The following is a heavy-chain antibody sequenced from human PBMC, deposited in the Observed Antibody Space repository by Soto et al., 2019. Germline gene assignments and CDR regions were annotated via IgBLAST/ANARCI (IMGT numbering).Heavy chain of an antibody. J-gene: IGHJ4*02. CDR3: ARKVPPGYSSD. D-gene: IGHD2-15*01. Sequence: ASVKVSCKASGYTFTSYDINWVRQAPGQGLEWVGWINPTSEYTAHAQKFQGRVTLTREISTATAYMELSSLTSEDTAVYFCARKVPPGYSSDWGPGTQFTVSS. V-gene: IGHV1-8*01. CDR1: GYTFTSYD. CDR2: INPTSEYT.